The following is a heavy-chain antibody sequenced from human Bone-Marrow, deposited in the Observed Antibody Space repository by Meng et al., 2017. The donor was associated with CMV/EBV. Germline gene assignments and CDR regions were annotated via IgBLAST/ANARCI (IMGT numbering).Heavy chain of an antibody. CDR2: ISYDGSNK. CDR1: GFTFSSYA. V-gene: IGHV3-30-3*01. CDR3: ARVYDEGTIFGVVIPLYYYGMDV. Sequence: GESLKISCAASGFTFSSYAMHWVRQAPGKGLEWVAVISYDGSNKYYADSVKGRFTISRDNSKNTLYLQINSLRAEDTAVYYCARVYDEGTIFGVVIPLYYYGMDVCGQGTTVTVSS. D-gene: IGHD3-3*01. J-gene: IGHJ6*02.